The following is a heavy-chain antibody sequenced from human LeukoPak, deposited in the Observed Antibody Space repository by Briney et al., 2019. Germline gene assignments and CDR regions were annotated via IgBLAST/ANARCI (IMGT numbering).Heavy chain of an antibody. CDR2: IIPISGTA. V-gene: IGHV1-69*13. Sequence: PRASVKVSCKASGGTFSSYAISWVRQAPGQGLEWMGGIIPISGTANYAQKFQGRVTITADESTSTAYMELSSLRSEDTAVYYCARGGRNWFDPWGQGTLVTVSS. CDR3: ARGGRNWFDP. CDR1: GGTFSSYA. J-gene: IGHJ5*02. D-gene: IGHD2-15*01.